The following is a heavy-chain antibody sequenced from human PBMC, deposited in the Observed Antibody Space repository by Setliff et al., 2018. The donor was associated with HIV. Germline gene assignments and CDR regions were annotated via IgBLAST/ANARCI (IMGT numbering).Heavy chain of an antibody. CDR3: ARSAHDSETGY. D-gene: IGHD5-12*01. CDR1: GYTFTNYY. Sequence: ASVKVSCKASGYTFTNYYMHWVRQAPGQGLEWMGIIYPSGARRSYAQKFQGRVTMTWDTSTSTVYMELSSLRSEDTAFYYCARSAHDSETGYWGQGTLVTVSS. V-gene: IGHV1-46*01. CDR2: IYPSGARR. J-gene: IGHJ4*02.